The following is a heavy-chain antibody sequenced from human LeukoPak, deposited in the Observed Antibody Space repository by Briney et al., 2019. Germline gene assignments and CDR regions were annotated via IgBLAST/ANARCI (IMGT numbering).Heavy chain of an antibody. Sequence: SETLSLTCAVYGGSFSGYYWNWIRQPPGKGLEWIGEINHSGSTNYNPSLKSRVTISVDTSKNQFSLKLSSVTAADTAVYYCARGRGTVTFSLTSYYFDYWGQGTLVTVSS. D-gene: IGHD4-17*01. V-gene: IGHV4-34*01. CDR1: GGSFSGYY. CDR3: ARGRGTVTFSLTSYYFDY. CDR2: INHSGST. J-gene: IGHJ4*02.